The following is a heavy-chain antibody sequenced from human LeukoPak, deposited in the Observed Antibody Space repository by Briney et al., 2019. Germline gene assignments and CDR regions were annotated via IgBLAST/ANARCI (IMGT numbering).Heavy chain of an antibody. D-gene: IGHD3-22*01. J-gene: IGHJ4*02. CDR3: ARDNYYDSSGYYQYYFDY. CDR2: INPSGGST. V-gene: IGHV1-46*01. Sequence: ASVKVSCKASGYTFTSYYMHWVRQAPGQGLEWMGIINPSGGSTSYAQKFQGRVTMTRDTSTSTAYIELSSLRSEDTAVYYCARDNYYDSSGYYQYYFDYWGQGTLVTVSS. CDR1: GYTFTSYY.